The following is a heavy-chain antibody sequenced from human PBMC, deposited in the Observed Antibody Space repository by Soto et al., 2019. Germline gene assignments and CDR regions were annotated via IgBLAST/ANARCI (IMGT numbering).Heavy chain of an antibody. CDR1: GNTFTNFG. CDR3: SIVIPGAEAWFPP. CDR2: ISPYTDDP. V-gene: IGHV1-18*01. D-gene: IGHD2-2*01. Sequence: QGPLVQSGVEVKKPGASVKVSCSASGNTFTNFGVTWVRQAPGQGLEWMGWISPYTDDPSYAQKFQGRVTMTIDTTTITAYLDLRSLTSDDTAVYYCSIVIPGAEAWFPPWGQGTLVTVSS. J-gene: IGHJ5*02.